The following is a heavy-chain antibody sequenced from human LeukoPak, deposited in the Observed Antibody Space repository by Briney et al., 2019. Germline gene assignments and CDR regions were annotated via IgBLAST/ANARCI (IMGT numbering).Heavy chain of an antibody. CDR3: ARDNSIDDRGWWFDP. J-gene: IGHJ5*01. Sequence: ASVKVSCMSSGYTFTNFYMHWLRQAPGQGLEWMGLINPSGSRTWFSEKFQGRIILTRDMSTSTDYMELSSLRSEDTAVYFCARDNSIDDRGWWFDPWGQGTLVTVSS. V-gene: IGHV1-46*01. D-gene: IGHD4-23*01. CDR2: INPSGSRT. CDR1: GYTFTNFY.